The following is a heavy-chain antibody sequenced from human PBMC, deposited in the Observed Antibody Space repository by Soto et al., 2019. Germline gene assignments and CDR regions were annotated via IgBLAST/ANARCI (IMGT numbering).Heavy chain of an antibody. CDR2: IYYSGST. CDR3: AGSELQLYYYYYMDC. J-gene: IGHJ6*03. Sequence: PSETLSLTCTVSGGSISSYYWSWIRQPPGKGLEWIGYIYYSGSTNYNPSLKSRVTISVDTSKNQFSLKLSSVTAADTAVYYCAGSELQLYYYYYMDCWGKGTTVTVSS. V-gene: IGHV4-59*01. CDR1: GGSISSYY. D-gene: IGHD3-10*01.